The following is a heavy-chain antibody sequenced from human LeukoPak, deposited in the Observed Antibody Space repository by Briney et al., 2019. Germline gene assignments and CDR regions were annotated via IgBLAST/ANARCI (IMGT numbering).Heavy chain of an antibody. D-gene: IGHD6-19*01. CDR2: IESDGTKE. J-gene: IGHJ4*02. Sequence: GGSLRLSCAASGFRFSSYDIHWVRQAPGKGLEWVTFIESDGTKEYYADSVKGRFTISRDNSKYTVYVQMNTLRAEDTAVYYCAKEGSGWYYLDYWGQGTVVTVSS. V-gene: IGHV3-30*02. CDR3: AKEGSGWYYLDY. CDR1: GFRFSSYD.